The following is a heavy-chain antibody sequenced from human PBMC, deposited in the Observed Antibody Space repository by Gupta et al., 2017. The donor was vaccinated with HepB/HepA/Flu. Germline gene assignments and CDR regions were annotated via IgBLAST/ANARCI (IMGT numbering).Heavy chain of an antibody. J-gene: IGHJ4*02. Sequence: QVQLQESGPGLVKPSETLSLTCTVSGGSISSYYWSWIRQPPGKGLEWIGYIYYSGSTNYNPSLKSRVTISVDTSKNQFSLKLSSVTAADTAVYYCASGHALTFDYWGQGTLGTVSS. D-gene: IGHD2-2*01. V-gene: IGHV4-59*08. CDR3: ASGHALTFDY. CDR1: GGSISSYY. CDR2: IYYSGST.